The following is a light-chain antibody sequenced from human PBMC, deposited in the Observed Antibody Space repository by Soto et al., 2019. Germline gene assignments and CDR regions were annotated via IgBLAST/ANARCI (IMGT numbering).Light chain of an antibody. CDR1: QSVGTH. CDR2: DAS. Sequence: EILLTQSPDTLSVSLGERATLSCRASQSVGTHLAWYQQKPGQAPRLLIFDASKRTTGTPDRFSGSGSGTEFTLTISGLQSDDLAVYYCQQKSDWRTFGQVTKVDI. V-gene: IGKV3-15*01. J-gene: IGKJ1*01. CDR3: QQKSDWRT.